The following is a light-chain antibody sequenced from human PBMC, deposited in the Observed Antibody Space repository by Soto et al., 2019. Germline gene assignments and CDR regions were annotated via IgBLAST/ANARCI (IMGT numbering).Light chain of an antibody. CDR3: QQYGSSPSIT. V-gene: IGKV1-8*01. Sequence: AIRITQSPSSISASTGDTVTFTCRASQGVSTHLAWYQQKPGKAPKLLIYAASTLQIGVPSRFSGSGSGTDFTLTISRLEPEDFAVYYCQQYGSSPSITFGQGTRLEI. CDR2: AAS. CDR1: QGVSTH. J-gene: IGKJ5*01.